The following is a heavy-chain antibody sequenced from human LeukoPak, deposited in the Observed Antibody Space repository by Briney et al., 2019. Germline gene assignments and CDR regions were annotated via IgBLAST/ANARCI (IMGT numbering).Heavy chain of an antibody. CDR2: IYSGGST. Sequence: GGSLRLSCVASGFTVSSNYMSWVRQAPGKGLEWVSVIYSGGSTYYADSVKGRFTISRDNSKNTLYLQMNSLRAEDTAVYYCARDFGAYPEFDPWGQGTLVTVSS. J-gene: IGHJ5*02. CDR3: ARDFGAYPEFDP. V-gene: IGHV3-66*01. D-gene: IGHD3-10*01. CDR1: GFTVSSNY.